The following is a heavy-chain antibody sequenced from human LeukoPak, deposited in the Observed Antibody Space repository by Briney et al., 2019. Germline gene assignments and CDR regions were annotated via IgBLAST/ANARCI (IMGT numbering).Heavy chain of an antibody. V-gene: IGHV4-34*01. CDR3: AVCSGGSCYYFDY. J-gene: IGHJ4*02. D-gene: IGHD2-15*01. CDR2: INHSGST. CDR1: GGSFSGYY. Sequence: SETLSLTCAVYGGSFSGYYWGWIRQPPGKGLEWIGEINHSGSTNYNPSLKSRVTISVDTSKNQFSLKLSSVTAADTAVYYCAVCSGGSCYYFDYWGQGTLVAVSS.